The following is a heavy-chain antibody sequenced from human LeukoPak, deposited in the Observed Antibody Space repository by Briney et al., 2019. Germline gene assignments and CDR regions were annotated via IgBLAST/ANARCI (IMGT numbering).Heavy chain of an antibody. J-gene: IGHJ6*03. CDR3: ARSVRRGYYYMDV. V-gene: IGHV4-4*09. D-gene: IGHD3-10*02. CDR1: GGSIGTYY. CDR2: IYVTGT. Sequence: SETLSLTCTVSGGSIGTYYWSWVRQSPGTGLEWIGYIYVTGTRYNPYLQSRVTISVDRSRNQFFLKMTSVTAADTAVYYCARSVRRGYYYMDVWGKGTTVTVSS.